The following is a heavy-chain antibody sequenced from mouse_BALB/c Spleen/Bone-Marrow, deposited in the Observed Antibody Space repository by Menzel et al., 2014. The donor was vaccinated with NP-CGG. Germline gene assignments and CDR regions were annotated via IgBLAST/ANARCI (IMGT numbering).Heavy chain of an antibody. CDR1: GYTFTDYY. Sequence: VMLVESGAELARPGASVKLSCKASGYTFTDYYINWVRQSTGQGLEWIGEIYPGSGNTYYNEKVKGRATLTADNSSSTNYMQLSSLTSEDSAVEFCAKGGYGRSYVRYYAMDYWGQGTSVTVSS. J-gene: IGHJ4*01. CDR2: IYPGSGNT. CDR3: AKGGYGRSYVRYYAMDY. D-gene: IGHD1-1*01. V-gene: IGHV1-77*01.